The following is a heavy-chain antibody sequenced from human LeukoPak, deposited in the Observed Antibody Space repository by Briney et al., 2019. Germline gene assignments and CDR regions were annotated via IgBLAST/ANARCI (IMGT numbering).Heavy chain of an antibody. D-gene: IGHD3-10*01. J-gene: IGHJ4*02. V-gene: IGHV3-23*01. CDR3: AKQDGSGSYSRDYFDY. CDR1: GFTFSSHA. CDR2: IVGSGGDS. Sequence: GGSLRLSCAASGFTFSSHAMSWVRQAPGKGLEWVSGIVGSGGDSYYADSVKGRFTISRDNAKKTLYLQINSLRVEDTAGYYCAKQDGSGSYSRDYFDYWGQGTLVTVSS.